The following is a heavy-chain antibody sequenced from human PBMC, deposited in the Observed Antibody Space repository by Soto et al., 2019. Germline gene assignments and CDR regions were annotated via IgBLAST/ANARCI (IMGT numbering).Heavy chain of an antibody. CDR2: ISYTGDT. CDR1: GDSVSSDRYF. V-gene: IGHV4-61*01. Sequence: QVQLRESGPGLLKASETLSLTCSVSGDSVSSDRYFWTWIRQPPGKGLEWIAYISYTGDTNYNPSLKSRVTISVDTSGNQFSLTLTSVPAADTAVYFCARIVVGATVDLWGQGSLVTVSS. D-gene: IGHD1-26*01. CDR3: ARIVVGATVDL. J-gene: IGHJ5*02.